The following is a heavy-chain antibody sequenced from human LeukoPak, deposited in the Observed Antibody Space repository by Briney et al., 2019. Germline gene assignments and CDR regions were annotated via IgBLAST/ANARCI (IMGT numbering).Heavy chain of an antibody. V-gene: IGHV4-59*01. CDR1: GGSISGYY. J-gene: IGHJ4*02. D-gene: IGHD6-13*01. CDR2: IYYSESP. Sequence: SETLSLTCTVSGGSISGYYWSWIRQPPGKGLEWIGYIYYSESPNYNPSLKSRVTISLDTSKNQFSLDLSSVTAADTAVYYCASRTGSSSTFHYWGQGTLVTVSS. CDR3: ASRTGSSSTFHY.